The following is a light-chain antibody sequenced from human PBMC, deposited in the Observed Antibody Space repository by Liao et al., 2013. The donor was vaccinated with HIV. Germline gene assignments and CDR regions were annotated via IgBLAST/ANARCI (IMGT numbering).Light chain of an antibody. CDR1: NIGSKS. Sequence: SYELTQSPSVSVAPGGTARISCEGDNIGSKSVHWYQRKPGQAPILVIYSDSDRPSGIPARFSGSNSGNTATLTISRVEAGDEADYYCQVWDDDSDKVVFGGGDQADRP. CDR3: QVWDDDSDKVV. CDR2: SDS. J-gene: IGLJ3*02. V-gene: IGLV3-21*04.